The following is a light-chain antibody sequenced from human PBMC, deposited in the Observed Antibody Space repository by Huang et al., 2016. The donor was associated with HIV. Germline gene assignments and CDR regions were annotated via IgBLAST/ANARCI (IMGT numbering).Light chain of an antibody. CDR1: QSVSSN. CDR2: GAS. Sequence: EIVMTQSPATLSVSPGERATLSCRASQSVSSNLAWYQQKPGQAPRPLIYGASTRATGIPARFSGSGSGTEFTLTISSLQSEDFALYYCQQYNDWPPAFGQGTKVEIK. J-gene: IGKJ1*01. CDR3: QQYNDWPPA. V-gene: IGKV3-15*01.